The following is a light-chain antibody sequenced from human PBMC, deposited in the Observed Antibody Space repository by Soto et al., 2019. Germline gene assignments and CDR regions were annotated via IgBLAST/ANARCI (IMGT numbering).Light chain of an antibody. J-gene: IGKJ1*01. CDR3: QQRYNSWT. V-gene: IGKV3-11*01. CDR2: DAS. Sequence: EIVLTQSPATLSLSPGETATLSCRASQSVNTFLAWYQQKPGRTPRLLIYDASNRATGVPARFNGSGSGTDFTLTISSLEPEDSAVYYCQQRYNSWTFGQGTKVDIK. CDR1: QSVNTF.